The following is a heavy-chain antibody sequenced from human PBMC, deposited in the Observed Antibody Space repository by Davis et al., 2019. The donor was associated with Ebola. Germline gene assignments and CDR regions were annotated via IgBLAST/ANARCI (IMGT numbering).Heavy chain of an antibody. CDR2: IYSGGST. V-gene: IGHV3-53*01. CDR3: ARDRWGRDGYSFDY. CDR1: GFTVSSNY. J-gene: IGHJ4*02. D-gene: IGHD5-24*01. Sequence: LSLTCAASGFTVSSNYMSWVRQAPGKGLEWVSVIYSGGSTYYADSVKGRFTISRDNSKNTLYLQMNSLRAEDTAVYYCARDRWGRDGYSFDYWGQGTLVTVSS.